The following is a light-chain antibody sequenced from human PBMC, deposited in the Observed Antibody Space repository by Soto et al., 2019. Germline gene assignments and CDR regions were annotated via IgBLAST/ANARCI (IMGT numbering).Light chain of an antibody. Sequence: EIVLTQSPGTLSLSPGERATLSCRASQTIISSFFAWYQQKPGQAPRLLIYRASRRAPGIPDRFSGSGSWTDFTLTISRLEPEDFAVYYCHQFGSSPLDTFGPGTKVEIK. J-gene: IGKJ3*01. CDR2: RAS. V-gene: IGKV3-20*01. CDR3: HQFGSSPLDT. CDR1: QTIISSF.